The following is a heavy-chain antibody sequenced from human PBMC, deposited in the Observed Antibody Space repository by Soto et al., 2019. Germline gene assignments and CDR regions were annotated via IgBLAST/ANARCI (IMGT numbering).Heavy chain of an antibody. V-gene: IGHV3-23*01. CDR1: GFTFSRYV. Sequence: EVQLFESGGGLVQPGGSLRLSCVASGFTFSRYVMTWVRQAPGKGLEWVSTINSNGGSTYYTDSVKGRFTISRDNSKNSLYLQMNGLRAEDTAVYFCARVPDLDYCSRTSCLYYFDYWGQGALVTVSS. D-gene: IGHD2-2*01. CDR2: INSNGGST. CDR3: ARVPDLDYCSRTSCLYYFDY. J-gene: IGHJ4*02.